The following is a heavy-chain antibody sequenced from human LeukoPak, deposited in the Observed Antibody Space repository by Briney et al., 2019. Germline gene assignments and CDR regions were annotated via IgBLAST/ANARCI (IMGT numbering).Heavy chain of an antibody. CDR1: GGSISSYY. V-gene: IGHV4-59*12. J-gene: IGHJ5*02. D-gene: IGHD6-19*01. Sequence: PSETLSLTCTVSGGSISSYYWSWIRQPPRKGLEWIGYIYYSGSTNYNPSLKSRVTISVDTSKNQFSLKLSSVTAADTAVYYCARDLGAGVWFDPWGQGTLVTVSS. CDR2: IYYSGST. CDR3: ARDLGAGVWFDP.